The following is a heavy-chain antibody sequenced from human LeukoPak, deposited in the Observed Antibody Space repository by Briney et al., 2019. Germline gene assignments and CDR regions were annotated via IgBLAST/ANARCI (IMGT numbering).Heavy chain of an antibody. CDR2: IRYDGSNK. Sequence: PGRSLRLSCAASGFTFSSYGMHWVRQAPGKGLEWVAFIRYDGSNKYYADSVKGRFTISRDNSKNTLYLQMNSLRAEDTAVYYCAKARGYYDAFDIWGQGTMVTVSS. V-gene: IGHV3-30*02. J-gene: IGHJ3*02. D-gene: IGHD3-22*01. CDR3: AKARGYYDAFDI. CDR1: GFTFSSYG.